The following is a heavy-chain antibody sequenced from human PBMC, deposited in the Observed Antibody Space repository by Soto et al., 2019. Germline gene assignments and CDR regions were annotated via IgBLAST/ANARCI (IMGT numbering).Heavy chain of an antibody. CDR3: AKALHASAYDC. J-gene: IGHJ4*02. D-gene: IGHD6-25*01. V-gene: IGHV3-23*01. CDR2: INGSGSRT. CDR1: GFTFSTYT. Sequence: LRLSCAASGFTFSTYTMSWVRQAPGKGLEWVSDINGSGSRTYYADSVKGRFTISRDNSKNTLYLQMSSLGAEDTALYYCAKALHASAYDCWDQGTLVTVSS.